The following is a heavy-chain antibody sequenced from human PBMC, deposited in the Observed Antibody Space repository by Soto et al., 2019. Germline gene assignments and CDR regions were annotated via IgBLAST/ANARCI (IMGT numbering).Heavy chain of an antibody. CDR3: VRGVVPSAH. J-gene: IGHJ4*02. V-gene: IGHV1-18*04. D-gene: IGHD3-3*01. CDR2: ITAYNGNT. CDR1: GYTFSSFG. Sequence: EEEKMGASVKVSCKASGYTFSSFGITWVRQAPGQGLEWMGWITAYNGNTHYIQKLQGRVTMTADTSTSTAYMELRSLRSDDTAVYYCVRGVVPSAHWGQGTLVTVSS.